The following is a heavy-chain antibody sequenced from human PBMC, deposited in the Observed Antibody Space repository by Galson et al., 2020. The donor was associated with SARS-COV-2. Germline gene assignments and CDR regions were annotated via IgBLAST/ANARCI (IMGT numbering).Heavy chain of an antibody. J-gene: IGHJ4*02. Sequence: NSGGSLRLSCAASGFTFSNYYMSWIRQAQGTGMEWVSYISSSGSTIYYADSVKGRFTISRDNAKNSLYLQMNSLRAEDTAVYYCARDHSSSWIPHFDYWGQGTLVTVSS. CDR2: ISSSGSTI. V-gene: IGHV3-11*01. CDR3: ARDHSSSWIPHFDY. CDR1: GFTFSNYY. D-gene: IGHD6-13*01.